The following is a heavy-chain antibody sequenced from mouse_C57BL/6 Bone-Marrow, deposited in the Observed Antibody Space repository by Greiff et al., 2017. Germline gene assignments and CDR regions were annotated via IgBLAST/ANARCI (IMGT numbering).Heavy chain of an antibody. CDR2: IDPSDSYT. Sequence: QVQLQQPGAELVMPGASVKLSCKASGYTFTSYWMHWVKQRPGQGLEWIGEIDPSDSYTNYNQKFKGKSTLTVDKSSSTAYMQLSSLTSEDSAVYYCARHASYVPFRYWVQGTTLTVSS. CDR1: GYTFTSYW. CDR3: ARHASYVPFRY. J-gene: IGHJ2*01. V-gene: IGHV1-69*01. D-gene: IGHD6-1*01.